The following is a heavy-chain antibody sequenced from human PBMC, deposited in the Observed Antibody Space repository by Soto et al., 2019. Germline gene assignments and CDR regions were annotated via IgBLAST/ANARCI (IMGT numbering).Heavy chain of an antibody. CDR2: INHSGST. CDR1: GGSFSGYY. Sequence: ETLSLTCAVYGGSFSGYYWSWIRQPPGKGLEWIWEINHSGSTNYNPSLKSRVTISVDTSKNQFSLKLSSVTAADTAVYYCARGGPYYYYYYMDVWGIGTTVTVSS. J-gene: IGHJ6*03. V-gene: IGHV4-34*01. CDR3: ARGGPYYYYYYMDV.